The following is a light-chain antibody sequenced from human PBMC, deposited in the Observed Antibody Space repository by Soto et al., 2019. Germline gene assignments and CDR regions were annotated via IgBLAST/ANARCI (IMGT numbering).Light chain of an antibody. Sequence: QSALTQPASVSGSPGQSITISCTGSSRDVGGYNFVSWYQQHPGKAPKLIIYDVSNRPSGVSNRLSGSKSGITASLTISGLQPDDEADYYCSSFANSATVVFGGGTQLTVL. CDR1: SRDVGGYNF. CDR3: SSFANSATVV. CDR2: DVS. J-gene: IGLJ2*01. V-gene: IGLV2-14*01.